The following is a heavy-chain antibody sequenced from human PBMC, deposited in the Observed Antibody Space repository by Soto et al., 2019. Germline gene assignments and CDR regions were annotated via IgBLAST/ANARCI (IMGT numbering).Heavy chain of an antibody. CDR3: ARDGAVAGDSNFDY. D-gene: IGHD6-19*01. CDR1: GYTFTSYA. CDR2: INGGNGNT. J-gene: IGHJ4*02. V-gene: IGHV1-3*01. Sequence: ASVKVSCKASGYTFTSYAMHWVRQAHGQRLEWMGWINGGNGNTKYSQKFQGRVTITRDTSASTAYMELSSLRSEGTAVYYCARDGAVAGDSNFDYWGQGTLVTVSS.